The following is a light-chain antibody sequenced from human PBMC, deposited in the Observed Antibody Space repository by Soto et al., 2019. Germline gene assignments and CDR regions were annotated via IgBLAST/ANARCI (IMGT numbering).Light chain of an antibody. CDR3: QSYDSSNHVV. CDR1: SGSIASNY. V-gene: IGLV6-57*02. CDR2: KDD. J-gene: IGLJ2*01. Sequence: NFMLTQPHSVSESPGKTVTISCTGSSGSIASNYVQWYQQRPGSAPTTVIYKDDQRPSGVPDRFSGSIDSSSNSASLTISGLKTEDVADYYCQSYDSSNHVVFGGGTQLTVL.